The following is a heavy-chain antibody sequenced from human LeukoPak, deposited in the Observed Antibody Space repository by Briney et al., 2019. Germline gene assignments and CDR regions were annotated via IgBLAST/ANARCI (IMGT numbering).Heavy chain of an antibody. J-gene: IGHJ2*01. CDR2: IIHSGDT. V-gene: IGHV4-34*12. D-gene: IGHD3-10*01. CDR1: GGSFADYY. Sequence: SETLSLTCAVYGGSFADYYWSWIRQPPGKGLEWMGQIIHSGDTNYNPSFKSRVTISVDTSKNQFSLRLTSVTAADTAVYYCARRTRVGWDFDLWGRGTPVTASS. CDR3: ARRTRVGWDFDL.